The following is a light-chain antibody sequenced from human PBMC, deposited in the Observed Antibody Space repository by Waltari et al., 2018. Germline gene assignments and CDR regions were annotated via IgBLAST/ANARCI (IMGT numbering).Light chain of an antibody. CDR1: QTISTW. CDR2: DAA. V-gene: IGKV1-5*01. Sequence: IQMTQSPSTLSASVGDRVTITCRASQTISTWLAWYQHKPGQAPKLLIYDAATIQSGVPSRFSGSGSGTEFSLTISTLQPDDFATYYCQQYQIFWTFGRGTRVELK. CDR3: QQYQIFWT. J-gene: IGKJ1*01.